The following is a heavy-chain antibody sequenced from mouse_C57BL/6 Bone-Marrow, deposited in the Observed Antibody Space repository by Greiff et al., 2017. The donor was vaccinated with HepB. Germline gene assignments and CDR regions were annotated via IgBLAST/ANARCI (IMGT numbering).Heavy chain of an antibody. CDR2: IDPANGNT. CDR1: GFTIKNTY. Sequence: VQLQQSVAELVRPGASVKLSCTASGFTIKNTYMHWVKQRPEQGLEWIGRIDPANGNTKYAPKFQGKATITADTSSNTAYLQLSSLTSEDTAIYYCARKSNYGGNYFDYWGQGTTLTVSS. CDR3: ARKSNYGGNYFDY. D-gene: IGHD2-5*01. J-gene: IGHJ2*01. V-gene: IGHV14-3*01.